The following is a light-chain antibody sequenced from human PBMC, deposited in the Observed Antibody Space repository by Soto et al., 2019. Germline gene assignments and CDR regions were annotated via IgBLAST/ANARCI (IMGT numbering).Light chain of an antibody. V-gene: IGLV3-21*04. CDR1: NIGSKS. J-gene: IGLJ2*01. Sequence: SYELTQPPSVSVAPGKTARITCGGNNIGSKSVHWYQQKPGQAPVLVIYYDSDRPSGIPERFSGSNSGNTATLTISRVEAGDEAEYYCQVWDSSSDDSVVFGGGTKLTVL. CDR3: QVWDSSSDDSVV. CDR2: YDS.